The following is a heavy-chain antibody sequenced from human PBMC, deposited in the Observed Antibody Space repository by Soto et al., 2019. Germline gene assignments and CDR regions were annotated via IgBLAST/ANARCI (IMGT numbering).Heavy chain of an antibody. D-gene: IGHD2-2*01. CDR3: ARMVVMRPYCSSTSCSNRDWFDP. V-gene: IGHV4-59*01. CDR1: GGSISSYY. J-gene: IGHJ5*01. Sequence: SETLSLTCTVPGGSISSYYWSWIRQPPGKGLEWIGYIYYSGSTNYNPSLKSRITISVDTSKNQFSLKLSSVTAADTAVYYCARMVVMRPYCSSTSCSNRDWFDPSRQGTLVTVSS. CDR2: IYYSGST.